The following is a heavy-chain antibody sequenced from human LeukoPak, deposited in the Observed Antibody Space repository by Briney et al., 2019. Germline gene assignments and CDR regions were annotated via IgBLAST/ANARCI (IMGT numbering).Heavy chain of an antibody. J-gene: IGHJ6*03. D-gene: IGHD5-12*01. Sequence: KPSETLSLTCAVYGGSFSGYYWSWIRQPPGKGMEWVGEINHSGSTNYNPSLKRRVTISVDTYKNKFSLKLSSVTAADTAVYYCAREHSGYDFPGRDYYYMDVWGKGTTVTVSS. CDR1: GGSFSGYY. CDR2: INHSGST. CDR3: AREHSGYDFPGRDYYYMDV. V-gene: IGHV4-34*01.